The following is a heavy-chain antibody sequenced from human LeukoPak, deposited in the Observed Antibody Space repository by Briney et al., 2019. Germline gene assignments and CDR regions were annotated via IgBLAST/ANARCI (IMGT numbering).Heavy chain of an antibody. Sequence: SETLSLTCAVYGGSFSGYYWSWIRQPPGKGLEWTGEINHSGSTNYNPSLKSRVTISVDTSKNQFSLKLSSVTAADTAVYYCARGPTLRYCSGGSCYGGKWFDPWGQGTLVTVSS. J-gene: IGHJ5*02. CDR1: GGSFSGYY. D-gene: IGHD2-15*01. V-gene: IGHV4-34*01. CDR3: ARGPTLRYCSGGSCYGGKWFDP. CDR2: INHSGST.